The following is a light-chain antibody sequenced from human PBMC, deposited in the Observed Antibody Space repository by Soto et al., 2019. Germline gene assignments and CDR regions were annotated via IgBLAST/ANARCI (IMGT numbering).Light chain of an antibody. CDR1: QSISSW. CDR2: GVS. Sequence: DIQMTQSPSTLSASVGDRVTITCRASQSISSWLAGYQQKPGKAPKLLIFGVSSLDNGVPSRFSGSGSGTEFTLTISSLQPDDFATYYCQRYSSYSGLTFGGGTKVEIK. V-gene: IGKV1-5*03. J-gene: IGKJ4*01. CDR3: QRYSSYSGLT.